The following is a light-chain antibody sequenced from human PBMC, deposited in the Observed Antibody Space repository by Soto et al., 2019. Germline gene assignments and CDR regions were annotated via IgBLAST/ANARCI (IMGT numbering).Light chain of an antibody. CDR3: QQYNDWPPVT. CDR2: GAS. Sequence: EIVMTQSPATLSVSPGERATLSCRASQSVSGNLAWYQQKPGQAPRLLIYGASTRNTGIPARFSGSGFGTAFTLTIISLQSEDFAVYYCQQYNDWPPVTFGGGTKVEIK. V-gene: IGKV3-15*01. J-gene: IGKJ4*01. CDR1: QSVSGN.